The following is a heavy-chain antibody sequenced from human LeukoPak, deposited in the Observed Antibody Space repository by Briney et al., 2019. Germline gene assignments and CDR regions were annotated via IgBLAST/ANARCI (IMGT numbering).Heavy chain of an antibody. CDR3: ARGKSYSYGYTRYYYYGMDV. V-gene: IGHV4-61*01. J-gene: IGHJ6*02. D-gene: IGHD5-18*01. Sequence: SETLSLTCTVSGGSVSSGSYYWSWIRQPPGKGLEWIGYVYYSGSTNYNPSLKSRVTISADTSKNQFSLKLSSVTAADTAVYYCARGKSYSYGYTRYYYYGMDVWGQGTTVTVSS. CDR1: GGSVSSGSYY. CDR2: VYYSGST.